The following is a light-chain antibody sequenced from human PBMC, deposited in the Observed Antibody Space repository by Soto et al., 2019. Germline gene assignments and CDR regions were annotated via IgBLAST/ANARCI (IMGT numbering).Light chain of an antibody. Sequence: QSVLTQPRSASGSPGQSVTISCTGTSSDVGAYDFVSWYQQHPGEAPKLIIYDVNKRPSGVPDRFSGPKSGNTASLTISGLQAEDVGDYFCCSFAGTFYVFGTGTKVTVL. CDR1: SSDVGAYDF. V-gene: IGLV2-11*01. CDR3: CSFAGTFYV. CDR2: DVN. J-gene: IGLJ1*01.